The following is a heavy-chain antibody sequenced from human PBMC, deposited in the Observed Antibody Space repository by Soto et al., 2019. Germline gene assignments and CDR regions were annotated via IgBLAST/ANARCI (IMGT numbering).Heavy chain of an antibody. Sequence: QVQLVESEGGVVQPGRSLRLSCAASGFTFRNYAMHWVRQAPGKGLECVAVISYDGSNKFYRDYVKGRFTISRDNSKNTLYLQINSLRYEDTAVYYCARGDREDIAVVVGVPPGKYGVDVWVQGTTVTVSS. CDR3: ARGDREDIAVVVGVPPGKYGVDV. J-gene: IGHJ6*02. CDR1: GFTFRNYA. CDR2: ISYDGSNK. V-gene: IGHV3-30-3*01. D-gene: IGHD2-15*01.